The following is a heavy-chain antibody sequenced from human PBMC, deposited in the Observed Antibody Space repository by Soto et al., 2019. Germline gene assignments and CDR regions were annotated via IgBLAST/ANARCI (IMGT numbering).Heavy chain of an antibody. D-gene: IGHD2-15*01. V-gene: IGHV3-30*03. CDR2: ISRDGGTK. CDR3: SGEVASGY. J-gene: IGHJ4*02. CDR1: GFTVSTYG. Sequence: QVQLVESGGGVVQPGRSLRLSCAVSGFTVSTYGMHWVRQAPGKGLEWVAVISRDGGTKYYADSVKGRFTISRDNSRKRLFLEMNSLRGDDMAVSYCSGEVASGYWGQGTLVTVSS.